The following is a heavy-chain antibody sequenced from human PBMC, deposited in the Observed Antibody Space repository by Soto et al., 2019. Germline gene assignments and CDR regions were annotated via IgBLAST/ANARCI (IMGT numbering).Heavy chain of an antibody. V-gene: IGHV1-69*13. D-gene: IGHD2-2*01. CDR3: ARDSGYCSSTSCYLGDYYYGMDV. CDR1: GGTFSGYA. CDR2: IIPIFGTA. J-gene: IGHJ6*02. Sequence: SVKGSCKASGGTFSGYAISWVRQAPGQGLEWMGGIIPIFGTANYAQKFQGRVTITADESTSTAYMELSSLRSEDTAVYYCARDSGYCSSTSCYLGDYYYGMDVWGQGTTVTVSS.